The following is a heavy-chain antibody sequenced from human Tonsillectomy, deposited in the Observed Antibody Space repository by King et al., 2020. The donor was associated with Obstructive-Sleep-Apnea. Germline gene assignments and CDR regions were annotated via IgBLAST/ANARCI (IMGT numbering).Heavy chain of an antibody. V-gene: IGHV1-18*04. CDR2: ISAYNGNT. CDR1: GYTFTLYG. Sequence: QLVQSGAEVKKPGASVKVSCKASGYTFTLYGINWGRQAPGQGLEWMGCISAYNGNTFYAPKPQGRVTMTTDTSTSTAYMELWSLRSDDTAVYYCARGDGYSSSPTPFWGQGTLVTVSS. J-gene: IGHJ4*02. CDR3: ARGDGYSSSPTPF. D-gene: IGHD6-13*01.